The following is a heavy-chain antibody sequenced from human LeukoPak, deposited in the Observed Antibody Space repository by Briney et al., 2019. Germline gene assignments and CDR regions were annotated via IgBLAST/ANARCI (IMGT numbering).Heavy chain of an antibody. CDR1: GYTFTSYA. CDR2: INTYTGNP. V-gene: IGHV7-4-1*02. CDR3: ARWDYDSSGYALYYFDC. D-gene: IGHD3-22*01. Sequence: VASVKVSCKASGYTFTSYAMNWVRQAPGQGLEWMGWINTYTGNPTYAQGFTGRFVFSLDTSVSTAYLQISSLKAEDTAVYYCARWDYDSSGYALYYFDCWGQGTLVTVSS. J-gene: IGHJ4*02.